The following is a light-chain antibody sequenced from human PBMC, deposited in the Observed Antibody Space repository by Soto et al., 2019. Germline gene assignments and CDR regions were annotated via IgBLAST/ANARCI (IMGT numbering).Light chain of an antibody. CDR1: QSVSSN. CDR3: QQYNNWPLT. CDR2: GAS. V-gene: IGKV3-15*01. J-gene: IGKJ4*01. Sequence: EVVMTQSPATLSVSQGERATLSCRVSQSVSSNLAWYQQKPGQAPRLLIYGASTRATGIPARFSGSGSGTEFTLTISSLQSEDFAVYYCQQYNNWPLTFGGGTKVDIK.